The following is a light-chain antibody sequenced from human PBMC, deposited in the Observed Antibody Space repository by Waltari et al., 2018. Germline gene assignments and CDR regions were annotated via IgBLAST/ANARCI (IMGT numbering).Light chain of an antibody. Sequence: VLTQSPGTLSLSPGERATLSCRASQSITKKFFDWYQQKPGQAPRLLIYGASSRAAGIPERFSGSGSGTDFTLTISRLEPEDSAVYYCQQYGSSVMYTFGQGTKLEIK. V-gene: IGKV3-20*01. CDR1: QSITKKF. CDR2: GAS. CDR3: QQYGSSVMYT. J-gene: IGKJ2*01.